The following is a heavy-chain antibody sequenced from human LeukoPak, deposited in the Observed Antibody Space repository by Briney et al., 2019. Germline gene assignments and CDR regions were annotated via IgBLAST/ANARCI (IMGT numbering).Heavy chain of an antibody. D-gene: IGHD3-3*01. Sequence: GGSLRLSCAASGFTFDDYAMHWVRQAPGKGLEWVSGISWNSGSIGYADSVKGRFTISRDNAKNSLYLQMNSLRAEDMALYYCAKDMRPDHTIFGVALDYWGQGTLVTVSS. CDR3: AKDMRPDHTIFGVALDY. CDR1: GFTFDDYA. V-gene: IGHV3-9*03. CDR2: ISWNSGSI. J-gene: IGHJ4*02.